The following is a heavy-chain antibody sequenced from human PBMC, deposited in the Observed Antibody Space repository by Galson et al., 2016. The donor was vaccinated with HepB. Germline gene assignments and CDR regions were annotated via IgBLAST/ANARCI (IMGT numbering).Heavy chain of an antibody. CDR2: IWSDGSNK. J-gene: IGHJ3*02. CDR3: AKSATKQLRDVNAHDI. D-gene: IGHD4-17*01. CDR1: GFTFSSYG. V-gene: IGHV3-33*06. Sequence: SLRLSCAGSGFTFSSYGMHWVRQAPGKGLEWVAVIWSDGSNKNYADSVKGRFTISRDNSKNTLYLQMNSLRAEDTAVYYWAKSATKQLRDVNAHDIWGQGTMVTVSS.